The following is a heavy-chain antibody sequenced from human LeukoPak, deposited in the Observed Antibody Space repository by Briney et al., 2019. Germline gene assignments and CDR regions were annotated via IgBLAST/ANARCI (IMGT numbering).Heavy chain of an antibody. Sequence: PGGSLRLSCAASGFTFSSYSMNWVRQAPGKGLEWVSSISSSSSYIYYADSVKGRFTISRDNSKNTLYLQMNSLRAEDTAVYYCAKTPDRAGHWAVYAFDIWGQGTMVTVSS. J-gene: IGHJ3*02. V-gene: IGHV3-21*04. D-gene: IGHD6-19*01. CDR2: ISSSSSYI. CDR1: GFTFSSYS. CDR3: AKTPDRAGHWAVYAFDI.